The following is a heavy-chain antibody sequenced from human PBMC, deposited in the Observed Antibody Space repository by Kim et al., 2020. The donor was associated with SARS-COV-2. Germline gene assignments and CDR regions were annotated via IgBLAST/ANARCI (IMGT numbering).Heavy chain of an antibody. CDR1: GGSISRSIYY. V-gene: IGHV4-39*01. Sequence: SETLSLTCTVSGGSISRSIYYWGWIRQPPGKGLEWVGSIFYSGSTYHNPSLKSRVTISVDTSKNQFSLKLSSVTAADTAVYYCARLTSMITSGGDGYWGQGSLVTVSS. CDR2: IFYSGST. D-gene: IGHD3-16*01. CDR3: ARLTSMITSGGDGY. J-gene: IGHJ4*02.